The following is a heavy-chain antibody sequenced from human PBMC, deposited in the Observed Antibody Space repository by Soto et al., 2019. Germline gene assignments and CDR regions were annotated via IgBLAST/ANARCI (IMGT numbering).Heavy chain of an antibody. CDR2: IYSGGST. V-gene: IGHV3-53*01. CDR3: ARGSTIFQTYYYYYGMDV. D-gene: IGHD3-3*01. CDR1: GFTVSSNY. Sequence: GGSLRLSCAASGFTVSSNYMSWVRQAPGKGLEWVSVIYSGGSTYYADSVKGRFTISRDNSKNTLYLQMNSLRAEDTAVYYCARGSTIFQTYYYYYGMDVWGQGTTVTVS. J-gene: IGHJ6*02.